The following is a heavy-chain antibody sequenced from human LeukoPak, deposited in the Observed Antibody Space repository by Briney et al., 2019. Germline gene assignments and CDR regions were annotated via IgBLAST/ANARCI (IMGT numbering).Heavy chain of an antibody. CDR1: GFIFTNYA. V-gene: IGHV3-23*01. J-gene: IGHJ5*02. D-gene: IGHD6-19*01. CDR2: VSRSGDGT. CDR3: AKGSGSGWYGWFAP. Sequence: GGSLRLSCEARGFIFTNYAMTWVRQAPGKGLEWVSSVSRSGDGTYYADSVKGRFTISRDQSKNTVYLQMSSLRAEDTALYYCAKGSGSGWYGWFAPWGQGTLVTVSS.